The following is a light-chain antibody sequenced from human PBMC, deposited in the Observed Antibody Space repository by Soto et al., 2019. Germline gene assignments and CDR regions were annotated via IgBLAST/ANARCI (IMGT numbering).Light chain of an antibody. Sequence: QSALTQPASVSGSPGQSIPISCTGTSSDVGSYNLVSWYQQHPGKAPKLMIYEGSKRPSGVSNRFSGSKSGNTASLTISGLQAEDEADYYCCSYAGSWRVFGGGTQLTVL. CDR2: EGS. CDR1: SSDVGSYNL. J-gene: IGLJ3*02. V-gene: IGLV2-23*01. CDR3: CSYAGSWRV.